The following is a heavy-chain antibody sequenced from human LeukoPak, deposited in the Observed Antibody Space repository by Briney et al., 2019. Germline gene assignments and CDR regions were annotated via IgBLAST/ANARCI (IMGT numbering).Heavy chain of an antibody. Sequence: PGGSLRLSCAASGFTVSSNYMTWVRQAPGKGLEWVSILYSGGSTYYADSVKGRFTISRDNSKNTLYLQMNSLRAEDTAVYYCARDLAYCGGDCPDYWGQGTLVTVSS. CDR1: GFTVSSNY. J-gene: IGHJ4*02. V-gene: IGHV3-53*01. CDR3: ARDLAYCGGDCPDY. CDR2: LYSGGST. D-gene: IGHD2-21*02.